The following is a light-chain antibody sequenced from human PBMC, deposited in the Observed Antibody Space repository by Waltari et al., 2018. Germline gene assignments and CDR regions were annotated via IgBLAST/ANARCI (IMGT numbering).Light chain of an antibody. CDR2: EDN. V-gene: IGLV1-51*01. Sequence: QSVLTQAPSVSAAPGQTVTISCSGSTPNIGNNYVSWYQQFPGTAPKLLIYEDNRRPSGIPDRFAGSKSCALATLGITGLQTGDEANYYCGTWDSSLSIGVLGGGTRVTVL. CDR3: GTWDSSLSIGV. J-gene: IGLJ3*02. CDR1: TPNIGNNY.